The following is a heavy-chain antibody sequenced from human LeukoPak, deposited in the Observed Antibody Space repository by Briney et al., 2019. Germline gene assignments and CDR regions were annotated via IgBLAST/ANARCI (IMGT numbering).Heavy chain of an antibody. CDR1: GFTFSSYS. V-gene: IGHV3-21*01. CDR2: ISSSSSYI. Sequence: GGSLRLSCAASGFTFSSYSMNWVRQAPGKGLEWVSSISSSSSYIYYADSVEGRFTISRDNAKNSLYLQMNSLRAEDTAVYYCAREDYDYVWGSYRYLHYWGQGTLVTVSS. CDR3: AREDYDYVWGSYRYLHY. J-gene: IGHJ4*02. D-gene: IGHD3-16*02.